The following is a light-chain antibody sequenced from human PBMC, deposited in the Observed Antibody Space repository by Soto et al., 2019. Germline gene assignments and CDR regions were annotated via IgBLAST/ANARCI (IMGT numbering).Light chain of an antibody. V-gene: IGKV1-39*01. Sequence: DMPMKQSPSSLFASLGERGIITCRASQSISSYLNWYQQKPGKAPKLLIYAASSLQSGVPSRFSGSGSGTDFTLTISSLQPEDFATYYCQQSYCRFGPGTKVDI. CDR1: QSISSY. J-gene: IGKJ3*01. CDR3: QQSYCR. CDR2: AAS.